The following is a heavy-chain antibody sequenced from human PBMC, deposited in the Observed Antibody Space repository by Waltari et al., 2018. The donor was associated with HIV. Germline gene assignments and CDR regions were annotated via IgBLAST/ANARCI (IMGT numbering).Heavy chain of an antibody. CDR1: GGSISNSNYF. D-gene: IGHD1-26*01. V-gene: IGHV4-39*01. Sequence: QLQLQESGPGLVKPSETLSLTCTVSGGSISNSNYFWGWIRRPPGKGLEWIGRIYYSGRRYYNPSIKSRVTISVDTSKNQFSLKLSSVTATDTAVYYCARHALRVGASYWYFDLWGRGTLVTVSS. J-gene: IGHJ2*01. CDR3: ARHALRVGASYWYFDL. CDR2: IYYSGRR.